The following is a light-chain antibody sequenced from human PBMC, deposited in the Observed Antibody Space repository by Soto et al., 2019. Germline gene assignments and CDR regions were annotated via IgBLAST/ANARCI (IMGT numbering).Light chain of an antibody. CDR3: QQYFTYPT. CDR1: QSISSW. Sequence: DIQMTQSPSTLSASVGDRVTITCRASQSISSWLSWYQQKTGKAPKLLIDXASTLESXXPSRFSGSGSGTEFTLNISGMQTDDFATYYCQQYFTYPTFGQGNKVDIK. CDR2: XAS. V-gene: IGKV1-5*01. J-gene: IGKJ1*01.